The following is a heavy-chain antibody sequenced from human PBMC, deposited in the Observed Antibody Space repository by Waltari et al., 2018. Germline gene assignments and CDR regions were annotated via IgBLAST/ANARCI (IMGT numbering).Heavy chain of an antibody. CDR3: ARDRGDIVVVPAATGGWFDP. CDR2: ISSSSSYI. CDR1: GFTFSSYR. J-gene: IGHJ5*02. V-gene: IGHV3-21*01. Sequence: EVQLVESGGGLVKPGGSLRLSCAASGFTFSSYRMNWVRQAPGKGLEWVSSISSSSSYIYYADSVKGRFTISRDNAKNSLYRQMNSLRAEDTAVYYCARDRGDIVVVPAATGGWFDPWGQGTLVTVSS. D-gene: IGHD2-2*01.